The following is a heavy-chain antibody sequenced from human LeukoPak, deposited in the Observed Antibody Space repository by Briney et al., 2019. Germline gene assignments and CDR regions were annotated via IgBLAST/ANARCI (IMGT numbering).Heavy chain of an antibody. CDR1: GDSVSSNSAA. J-gene: IGHJ5*02. CDR2: TYCRSKWYN. D-gene: IGHD3-16*01. CDR3: AREEGVMITFGGVYGVPYWFDP. V-gene: IGHV6-1*01. Sequence: SQTLSLTCAISGDSVSSNSAAWNWIRQSPSRGLEWLGRTYCRSKWYNDYAVSVKSRITINPDTSKNQFSLQLNSVTPEDTAVYYCAREEGVMITFGGVYGVPYWFDPWGQGTLVTVSS.